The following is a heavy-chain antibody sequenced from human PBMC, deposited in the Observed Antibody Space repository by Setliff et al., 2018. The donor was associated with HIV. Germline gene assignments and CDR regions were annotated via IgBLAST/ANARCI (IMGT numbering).Heavy chain of an antibody. CDR1: GGSFSGYY. Sequence: SETLSLTCAVYGGSFSGYYWSWIRQPPGKGLEWIGEINHSGSTNYNPSLKSRVTISVDTSKNQFSLKLSSVTAADTAVYYCARDKRGYSYGYHFDYWGQGTLVTVSS. D-gene: IGHD5-18*01. J-gene: IGHJ4*02. CDR3: ARDKRGYSYGYHFDY. CDR2: INHSGST. V-gene: IGHV4-34*01.